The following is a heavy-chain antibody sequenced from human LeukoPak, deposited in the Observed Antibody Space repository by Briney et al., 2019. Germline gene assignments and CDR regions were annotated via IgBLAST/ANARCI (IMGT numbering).Heavy chain of an antibody. CDR3: ARDSSGWSDDGWYY. Sequence: SVKVSCKASGYSFTSYGFNWVRQASGQGLEWMGGIIPIFGTANYAQKFQGRVTITADESTSTAYMELSSLRSEDTAVYYCARDSSGWSDDGWYYWGQGTLVTVSS. V-gene: IGHV1-69*13. CDR2: IIPIFGTA. J-gene: IGHJ4*02. D-gene: IGHD6-19*01. CDR1: GYSFTSYG.